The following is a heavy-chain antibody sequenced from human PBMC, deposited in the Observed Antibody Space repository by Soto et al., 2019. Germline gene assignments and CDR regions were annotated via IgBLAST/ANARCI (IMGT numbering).Heavy chain of an antibody. D-gene: IGHD5-12*01. V-gene: IGHV1-69*08. Sequence: QVQLVQSGAEVKKPGSSVKVSCKASGGTFSSYTISWVRQAPGQGLEWMGRIIPILGIANYAQKFQGRVTITADKCTSTAYMELSSLRSEDTAVYYCARDLKKRGYSCYDSLDYWGQGTLVTVSS. CDR2: IIPILGIA. CDR3: ARDLKKRGYSCYDSLDY. CDR1: GGTFSSYT. J-gene: IGHJ4*02.